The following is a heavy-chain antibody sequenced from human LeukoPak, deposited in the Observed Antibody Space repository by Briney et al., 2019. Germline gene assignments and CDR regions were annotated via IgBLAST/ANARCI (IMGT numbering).Heavy chain of an antibody. CDR3: ARDSGRFDVFDI. CDR2: ISYDGSNN. D-gene: IGHD3-10*01. CDR1: GFTFSSYA. Sequence: GGSLRLSCAASGFTFSSYAMHWVRQAPGKGLEWVAVISYDGSNNYYADSVKGRFTISRDNSKNTLYLQMNSLRAEDTAVYYCARDSGRFDVFDIWGQGTMVTVSS. V-gene: IGHV3-30*04. J-gene: IGHJ3*02.